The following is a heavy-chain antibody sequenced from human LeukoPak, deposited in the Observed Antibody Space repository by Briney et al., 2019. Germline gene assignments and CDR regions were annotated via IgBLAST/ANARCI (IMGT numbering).Heavy chain of an antibody. CDR3: ARVPGGLEWADFDY. V-gene: IGHV3-21*01. J-gene: IGHJ4*02. D-gene: IGHD3-3*01. Sequence: TGGSLRLSCAASGFIFSSYGMNWVRQAPGKGLEWVASIDTTSYTYYTDSVKGRFTISRDNAKISLYLQMSSLRAEDTAVYYCARVPGGLEWADFDYWGQGTLVTVSS. CDR1: GFIFSSYG. CDR2: IDTTSYT.